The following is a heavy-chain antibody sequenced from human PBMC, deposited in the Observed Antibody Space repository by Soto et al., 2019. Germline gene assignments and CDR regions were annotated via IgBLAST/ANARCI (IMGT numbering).Heavy chain of an antibody. CDR3: ASGLQLWLRRINNGYSG. D-gene: IGHD5-12*01. CDR2: IIPMFGTA. J-gene: IGHJ4*02. CDR1: GGTFSTYA. V-gene: IGHV1-69*12. Sequence: QVQLVQSGAEVKKPESSVKVSCKAPGGTFSTYAVSWVRHAPGQGLEWMGGIIPMFGTANYAQRFQDTVTITADESTNTVYMELSSLRSEDTAVYFCASGLQLWLRRINNGYSGWGQGTLVTVSS.